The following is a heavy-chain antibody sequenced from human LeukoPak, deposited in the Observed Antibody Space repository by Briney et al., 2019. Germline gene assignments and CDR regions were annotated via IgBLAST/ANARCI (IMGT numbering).Heavy chain of an antibody. V-gene: IGHV3-7*01. CDR1: GFTFSSYG. Sequence: GGSLRLSCAASGFTFSSYGMTWVRQAPGKGLEWVANIKTDGSQIYYVDSVRGRFTISRDNAKNSLYLQMNSLRVEDTAVYYCARDLNWETYWGQGTLVSVSS. CDR2: IKTDGSQI. D-gene: IGHD7-27*01. J-gene: IGHJ4*02. CDR3: ARDLNWETY.